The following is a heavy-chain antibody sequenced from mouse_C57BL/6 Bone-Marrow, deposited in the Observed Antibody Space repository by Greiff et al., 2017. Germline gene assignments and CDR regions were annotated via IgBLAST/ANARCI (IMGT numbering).Heavy chain of an antibody. V-gene: IGHV1-64*01. CDR1: GYTFTSYW. Sequence: VQLQQSGAELVKPGASVKLSCKASGYTFTSYWMHWVKQRPGQGLEWIGMIHPNSGSTNYNEKFKSKATLTVDKSSSTAYMQLSSLTSEDSAVYYCARRGDYLFAYWGQGTLVTVSA. CDR3: ARRGDYLFAY. CDR2: IHPNSGST. D-gene: IGHD1-1*02. J-gene: IGHJ3*01.